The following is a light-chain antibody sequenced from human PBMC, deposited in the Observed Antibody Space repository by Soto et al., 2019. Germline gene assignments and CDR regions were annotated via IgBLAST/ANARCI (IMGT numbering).Light chain of an antibody. J-gene: IGKJ1*01. V-gene: IGKV3-11*01. CDR3: LQDYNYPWT. Sequence: ESVLTQSPATLSLSPGERATLSCRASPSVSNSLAWYQHKPGQAPRLLIYDASNRATGVPTRFSGSGSGTDFTLTISSLQPEDFATYYCLQDYNYPWTFGQGTKVDIK. CDR2: DAS. CDR1: PSVSNS.